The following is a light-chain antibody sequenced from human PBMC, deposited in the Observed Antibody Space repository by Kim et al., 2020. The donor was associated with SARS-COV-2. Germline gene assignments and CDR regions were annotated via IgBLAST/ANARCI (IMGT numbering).Light chain of an antibody. CDR1: QDIRND. CDR3: LQHSTYPIT. CDR2: GAS. V-gene: IGKV1-17*01. J-gene: IGKJ5*01. Sequence: ASVGDRVTITCRASQDIRNDLGWYQQNPGRAPKRLIYGASSLQTGVPSRFSGSGSGTEFTLTITSVQPEDFATYFCLQHSTYPITFGQGTRLEIK.